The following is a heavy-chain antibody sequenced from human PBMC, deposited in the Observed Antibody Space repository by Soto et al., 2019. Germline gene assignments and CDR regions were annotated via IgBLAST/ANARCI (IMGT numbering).Heavy chain of an antibody. CDR3: VRDGSGNLYLNWFDP. Sequence: GGSLRLSCAASGFTFSSYSVNWVRQAPGKGLEWISYISSHSSTLYYADSVKGRFTISRDNAGNSLYLQMNSLRDEDTAVYYCVRDGSGNLYLNWFDPWGQGTLVTVSS. J-gene: IGHJ5*02. CDR1: GFTFSSYS. V-gene: IGHV3-48*02. CDR2: ISSHSSTL. D-gene: IGHD2-15*01.